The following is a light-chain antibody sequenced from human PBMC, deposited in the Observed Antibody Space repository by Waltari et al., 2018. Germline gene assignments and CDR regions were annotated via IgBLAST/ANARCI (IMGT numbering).Light chain of an antibody. CDR1: QSVLYSSNNKKY. V-gene: IGKV4-1*01. CDR2: WAS. Sequence: DVEMTQSPDTLAVSVGDRVSITCQASQSVLYSSNNKKYLAWYQQKPGQTPQLLIYWASSRESRVPARISGSGASTDYSLIISSLQDDDVAVYYCQQYYSHPRTFGQGTKLEIK. CDR3: QQYYSHPRT. J-gene: IGKJ2*01.